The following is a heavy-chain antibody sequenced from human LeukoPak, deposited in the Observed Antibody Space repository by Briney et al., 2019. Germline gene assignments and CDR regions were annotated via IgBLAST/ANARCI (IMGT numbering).Heavy chain of an antibody. Sequence: GGSLRLSCAASGFTFSSYAMSWFRQAPGKGLEWVGFIRSKAYGGTTEYAASVKGRFTISRDDSKSIAYLQMNSLKTEDTAVYYCTRDLSSYSNYGWDWFDPWGQGTLVTVSS. CDR3: TRDLSSYSNYGWDWFDP. J-gene: IGHJ5*02. D-gene: IGHD4-11*01. V-gene: IGHV3-49*03. CDR2: IRSKAYGGTT. CDR1: GFTFSSYA.